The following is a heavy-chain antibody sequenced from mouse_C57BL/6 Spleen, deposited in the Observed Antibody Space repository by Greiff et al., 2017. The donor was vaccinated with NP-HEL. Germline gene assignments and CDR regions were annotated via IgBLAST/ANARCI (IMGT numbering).Heavy chain of an antibody. CDR3: ARPGRDAMDY. CDR1: GYTFTSYG. Sequence: QVQLKQSGAELARPGASVKLSCKASGYTFTSYGISWVKLRTGQGLEWIGEIYPRSGNTYYNEKFKGKATLTADKSSSTAYMELRSLTSEDSAVYFCARPGRDAMDYWGQGTSVTVSS. V-gene: IGHV1-81*01. J-gene: IGHJ4*01. CDR2: IYPRSGNT.